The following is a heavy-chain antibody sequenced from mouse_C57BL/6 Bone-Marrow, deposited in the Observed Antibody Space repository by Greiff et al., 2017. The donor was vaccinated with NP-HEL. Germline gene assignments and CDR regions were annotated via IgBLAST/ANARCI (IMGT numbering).Heavy chain of an antibody. J-gene: IGHJ2*01. CDR2: ISYSGST. D-gene: IGHD2-1*01. V-gene: IGHV3-1*01. CDR3: ARYGNYPFDY. Sequence: DVMLVESGPGMVKPSQSLSLTCTVTGYSITSGYDWHWIRHFPGNKLEWMGYISYSGSTNYNPSLKSRISITHDTSKNHFFLKLNSVTTEDTATYYCARYGNYPFDYWGQGTTLTVSS. CDR1: GYSITSGYD.